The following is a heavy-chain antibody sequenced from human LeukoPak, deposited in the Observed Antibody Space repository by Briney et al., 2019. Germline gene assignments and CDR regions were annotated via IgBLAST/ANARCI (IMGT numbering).Heavy chain of an antibody. J-gene: IGHJ6*03. CDR2: ISYDGSNK. CDR3: ARARVAAKSGYMDV. CDR1: GFTFSSYA. D-gene: IGHD2-15*01. Sequence: GGSLRLSCAASGFTFSSYAMHWVRQAPGKGLEWVAVISYDGSNKYYADSVKGRFTISRDNPKNTLYLQMGSLRDEDLAVYYCARARVAAKSGYMDVWGTGTTVTISS. V-gene: IGHV3-30*14.